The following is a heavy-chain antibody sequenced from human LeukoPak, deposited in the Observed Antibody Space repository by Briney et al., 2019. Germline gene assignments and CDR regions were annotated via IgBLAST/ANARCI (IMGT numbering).Heavy chain of an antibody. J-gene: IGHJ4*02. CDR2: IYPGDSDT. D-gene: IGHD3-9*01. CDR3: ARERDILIGYWNYFAY. CDR1: GYSFTSYW. Sequence: GESLKISCKGSGYSFTSYWIGWVGQMPGKGLEWMGIIYPGDSDTRYSPSFQGQVTISADQSLSPAYLRWSSPKASDPALYYCARERDILIGYWNYFAYGGQGPLVPV. V-gene: IGHV5-51*01.